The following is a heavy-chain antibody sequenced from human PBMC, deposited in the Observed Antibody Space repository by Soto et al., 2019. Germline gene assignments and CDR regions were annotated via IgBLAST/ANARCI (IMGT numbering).Heavy chain of an antibody. D-gene: IGHD6-19*01. Sequence: QVQLVESGGGVVQPGRSLRLSCAASGFSFSNYGMHWVRQAPGKGLEWVALMWSDGSNKYYAESVKGRFTISRDNSKNTMFLQMSSLRAEDTAVYYCAIDAVGSSGWESPGGYWGQRTLVTVSS. CDR3: AIDAVGSSGWESPGGY. CDR1: GFSFSNYG. J-gene: IGHJ4*02. V-gene: IGHV3-33*08. CDR2: MWSDGSNK.